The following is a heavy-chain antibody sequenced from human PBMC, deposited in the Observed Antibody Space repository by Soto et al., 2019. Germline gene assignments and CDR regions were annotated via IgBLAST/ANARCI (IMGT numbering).Heavy chain of an antibody. V-gene: IGHV3-30*18. D-gene: IGHD6-13*01. CDR3: AKELRHSSDAFDI. CDR1: GFTFSSYG. Sequence: GGSLRLSCAASGFTFSSYGMHWVRQAPGKGLEWVAVISYDGSNKYYADSVKGRFTISRDNSKNTLYLQMNSLRAEDTAVYYCAKELRHSSDAFDIWGQGTMVTVSS. CDR2: ISYDGSNK. J-gene: IGHJ3*02.